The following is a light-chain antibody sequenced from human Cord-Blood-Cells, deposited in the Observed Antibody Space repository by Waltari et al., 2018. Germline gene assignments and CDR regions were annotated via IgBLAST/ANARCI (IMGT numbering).Light chain of an antibody. CDR2: QDS. J-gene: IGLJ3*02. V-gene: IGLV3-1*01. Sequence: SYELTQPPSVSVSPGQTASITCSGDKLGDKYACWYQQKPGQSPGLGISQDSKRPSGIPERFSGSNSGNTATLTISGTQAMYEADYYCQAWDSSTAVFGGGTKLTVL. CDR1: KLGDKY. CDR3: QAWDSSTAV.